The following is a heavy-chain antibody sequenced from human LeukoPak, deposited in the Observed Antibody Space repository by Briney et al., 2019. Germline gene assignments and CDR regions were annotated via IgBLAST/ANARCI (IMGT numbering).Heavy chain of an antibody. V-gene: IGHV3-48*04. CDR2: ISSTSRNI. CDR1: GFTVSSNY. CDR3: TRVGTSGYTADY. Sequence: GGSLRLSCAASGFTVSSNYMSWVRQAPGKGLEWISYISSTSRNIYFADSVKGRFTISRDNAQNSVSLQMNSLRAEDTAVYFCTRVGTSGYTADYWGQGTRVTVSS. D-gene: IGHD3-22*01. J-gene: IGHJ4*02.